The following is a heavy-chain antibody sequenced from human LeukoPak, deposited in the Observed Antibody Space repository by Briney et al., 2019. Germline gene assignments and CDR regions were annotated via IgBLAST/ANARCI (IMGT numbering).Heavy chain of an antibody. Sequence: ASVKVSCKASGYSFSGHYMHWVRQAPGQGLEWMGWINPNSGGTNYAQKFQGRVTMTRDTSISTAYMELSRLRSDDTAVYYCARLKYYYDASGYRAEYFQHWGQGTLVTVSS. D-gene: IGHD3-22*01. CDR3: ARLKYYYDASGYRAEYFQH. CDR1: GYSFSGHY. CDR2: INPNSGGT. V-gene: IGHV1-2*02. J-gene: IGHJ1*01.